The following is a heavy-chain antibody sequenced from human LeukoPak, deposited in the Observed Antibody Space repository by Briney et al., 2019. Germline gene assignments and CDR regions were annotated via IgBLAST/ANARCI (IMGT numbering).Heavy chain of an antibody. D-gene: IGHD3-3*01. CDR2: INHSGST. V-gene: IGHV4-34*01. CDR1: GGSFSGYY. CDR3: ARRATYYDFWSGPLRFDP. Sequence: SETLSLTCAVYGGSFSGYYWSWIRQPPGKGLEWIGEINHSGSTNYNPSLKSRVTISVGTSKNQFSLKLSSVTAADTAVYYCARRATYYDFWSGPLRFDPWGQGTLVTVSS. J-gene: IGHJ5*02.